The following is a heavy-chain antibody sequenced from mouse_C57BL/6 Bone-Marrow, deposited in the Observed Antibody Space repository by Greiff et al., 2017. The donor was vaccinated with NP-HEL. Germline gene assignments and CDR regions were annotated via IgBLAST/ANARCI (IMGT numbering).Heavy chain of an antibody. J-gene: IGHJ3*01. CDR1: GYSITSGYY. CDR3: ARDDYGNYSFAY. Sequence: DVKLQESGPGLVKPSQSLSLTCSVTGYSITSGYYWNWIRQFPGNKLEWMGYISYDGSNNYNPSLKNRISITRDTSKNQFFLKLNSVTTEDTATYYCARDDYGNYSFAYWGQGTLVTVSA. CDR2: ISYDGSN. D-gene: IGHD2-1*01. V-gene: IGHV3-6*01.